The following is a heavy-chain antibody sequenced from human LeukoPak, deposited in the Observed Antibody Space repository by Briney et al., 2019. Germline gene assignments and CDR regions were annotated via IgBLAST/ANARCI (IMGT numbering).Heavy chain of an antibody. CDR3: ASTFGGVAPFDY. CDR1: GVSISSSNW. D-gene: IGHD3-16*01. V-gene: IGHV4-4*02. J-gene: IGHJ4*02. Sequence: SGTLSLTCAVSGVSISSSNWWSWVRQPPGKGLEWIGEIYHSGSTNYNPSLKSRVTISVDKSKNQFSLKLSSVTAADTAVYYCASTFGGVAPFDYWGQGTLVTVSS. CDR2: IYHSGST.